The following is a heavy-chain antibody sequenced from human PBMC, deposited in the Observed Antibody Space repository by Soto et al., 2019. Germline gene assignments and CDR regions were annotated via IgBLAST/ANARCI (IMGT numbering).Heavy chain of an antibody. CDR3: ARDRAYCGGDCYLWGMDV. V-gene: IGHV1-46*01. Sequence: VASVKVSCKASGYTFTSYYMHWVRQAPGQGLEWMGIINPSGGSTSYAQKFQGRVTMTRDTSTSTVYMGLSSLRSEDTAVYYCARDRAYCGGDCYLWGMDVWGQGTTVTVSS. D-gene: IGHD2-21*02. CDR2: INPSGGST. J-gene: IGHJ6*02. CDR1: GYTFTSYY.